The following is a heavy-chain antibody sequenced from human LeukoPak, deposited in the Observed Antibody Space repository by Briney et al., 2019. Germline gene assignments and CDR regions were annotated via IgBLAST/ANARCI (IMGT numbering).Heavy chain of an antibody. CDR2: INPNSGGT. D-gene: IGHD3-10*01. CDR1: GYTFTGYY. J-gene: IGHJ4*02. CDR3: ARLFGLLWFGEGLRLVELSSNLPFDY. Sequence: ASVNVSCKASGYTFTGYYVHWVRQAPGQGLEGMGWINPNSGGTNYAQKFQGRVTMTTDTSISTAYMELSRLRSDDTAVYYCARLFGLLWFGEGLRLVELSSNLPFDYWGEGTLVTVSS. V-gene: IGHV1-2*02.